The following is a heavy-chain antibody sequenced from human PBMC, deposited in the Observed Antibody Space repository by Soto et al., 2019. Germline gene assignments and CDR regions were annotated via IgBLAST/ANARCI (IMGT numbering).Heavy chain of an antibody. CDR2: ISYDGSNK. CDR1: GFTFSSYG. D-gene: IGHD4-17*01. J-gene: IGHJ4*02. V-gene: IGHV3-30*18. Sequence: PGGSLRLSCAASGFTFSSYGMHWVRQAPGKGLEWVAVISYDGSNKYYADSVKGRFTISRDNSKNTLYLQMNSLRAEDTAVYYCAKDEAYYGDHFDYWGQGTLVTVSS. CDR3: AKDEAYYGDHFDY.